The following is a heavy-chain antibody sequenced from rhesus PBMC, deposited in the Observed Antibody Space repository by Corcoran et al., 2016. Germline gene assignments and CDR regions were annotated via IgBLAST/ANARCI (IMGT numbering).Heavy chain of an antibody. CDR1: GFSFSTYW. J-gene: IGHJ4*01. V-gene: IGHV3S42*01. CDR2: IDNGGSDT. D-gene: IGHD1-44*02. CDR3: TKSGSYKSSDY. Sequence: EVQLVASGGGLAQPGGSLKLSCAASGFSFSTYWRYWVRQTPGKGLEWISTIDNGGSDTYYADSVRGRFTVSRDNSKNTLSLQMNSLRTEDTAVYYCTKSGSYKSSDYWGQGILVTVSS.